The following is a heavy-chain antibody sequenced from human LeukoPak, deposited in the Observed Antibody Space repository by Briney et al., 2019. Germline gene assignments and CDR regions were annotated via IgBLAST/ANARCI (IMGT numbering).Heavy chain of an antibody. Sequence: GGSLRLSCAASGFTFTDYTMNWVRQAPGKGLEWASSISSRSSYIYYADSVKGRFTISRDNSKNTLYLQMSSLRAEDTAVYFCVRGYSFGPYGMDVWGQGTTVTVSS. CDR3: VRGYSFGPYGMDV. V-gene: IGHV3-21*04. CDR2: ISSRSSYI. D-gene: IGHD2-15*01. J-gene: IGHJ6*02. CDR1: GFTFTDYT.